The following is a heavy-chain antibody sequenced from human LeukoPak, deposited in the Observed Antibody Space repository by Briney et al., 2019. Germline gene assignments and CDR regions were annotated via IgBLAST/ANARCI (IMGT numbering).Heavy chain of an antibody. D-gene: IGHD3-22*01. Sequence: SETLSLTCTVSGGSLTNYYWTWVRQPPGKGLEWIGYIYYSGSTNYNPSLKSRVTISVDTSKNQFSLKLNSVTAADTAVYYCARERNDYYDSSGFYYHDAFDIWGQGTMVTVSS. CDR3: ARERNDYYDSSGFYYHDAFDI. CDR1: GGSLTNYY. CDR2: IYYSGST. V-gene: IGHV4-59*01. J-gene: IGHJ3*02.